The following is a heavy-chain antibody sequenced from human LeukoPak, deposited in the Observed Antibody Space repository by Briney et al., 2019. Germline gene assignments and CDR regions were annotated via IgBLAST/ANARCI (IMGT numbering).Heavy chain of an antibody. CDR2: ISGLSTHI. V-gene: IGHV3-69-1*02. CDR1: GFTFSDYD. Sequence: GGSLRLSCSASGFTFSDYDMNWVRQALGKGLEWVSSISGLSTHIYYGDSVKGRFCISRDNAKNSVYLQMNSLGVEDTAIYYCGRAFPPLRTSSAGDLWGQGILVTVSS. CDR3: GRAFPPLRTSSAGDL. J-gene: IGHJ4*02. D-gene: IGHD3-16*01.